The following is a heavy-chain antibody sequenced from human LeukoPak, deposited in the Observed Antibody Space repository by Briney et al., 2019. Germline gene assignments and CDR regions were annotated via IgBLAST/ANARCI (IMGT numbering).Heavy chain of an antibody. J-gene: IGHJ6*02. Sequence: GASVKVSCKASGGTISSYAISWVRQAPGQGLEWMGGIIPIFGTANYAQKFQGRVTITTDESTSTAYMELSSLRSEDTAVYYCARGQGGIQLWLSYYYYGMDVWGQGTTVTVSS. CDR2: IIPIFGTA. CDR1: GGTISSYA. V-gene: IGHV1-69*05. D-gene: IGHD5-18*01. CDR3: ARGQGGIQLWLSYYYYGMDV.